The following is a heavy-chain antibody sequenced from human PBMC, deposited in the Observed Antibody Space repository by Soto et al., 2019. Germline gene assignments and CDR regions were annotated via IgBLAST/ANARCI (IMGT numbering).Heavy chain of an antibody. CDR2: TYHGGST. CDR3: ARVGPWVPYYYDSSPYTFENWFDP. J-gene: IGHJ5*02. CDR1: GYSLGSVYY. V-gene: IGHV4-38-2*02. D-gene: IGHD3-22*01. Sequence: DTMSLTRCLSGYSLGSVYYWLLLRPPPLKGLEWLGSTYHGGSTYYNPSLNSRVTLSIDMTNNHVSLILNSVTAADTAVYYCARVGPWVPYYYDSSPYTFENWFDPWGQGILVTGSA.